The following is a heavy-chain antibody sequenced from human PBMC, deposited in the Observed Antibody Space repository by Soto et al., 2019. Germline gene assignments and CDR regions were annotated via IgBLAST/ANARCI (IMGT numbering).Heavy chain of an antibody. V-gene: IGHV4-31*03. CDR3: ARGGSYGPGAFDI. D-gene: IGHD1-26*01. CDR2: IYYSGST. CDR1: GGSISSGGYY. J-gene: IGHJ3*02. Sequence: QVQLQESGPGLVKPSQTLSLTCTVSGGSISSGGYYWSWIRQHPGKGLEWIGYIYYSGSTYYNPFLKSRVTISVHTSKNQLSLKLSSVTAADTAVYYCARGGSYGPGAFDIWGQGTMVTVSS.